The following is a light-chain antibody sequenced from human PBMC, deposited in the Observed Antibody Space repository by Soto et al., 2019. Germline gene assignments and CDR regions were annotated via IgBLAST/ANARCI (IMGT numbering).Light chain of an antibody. CDR1: QSVSSSY. V-gene: IGKV3-20*01. CDR2: GAS. J-gene: IGKJ4*01. CDR3: QQYDSSPLT. Sequence: EIVLTQSPGTLSLSPGERATLSCRASQSVSSSYLAWYQQKPGQAPRLLIYGASSRAPGIPDRFSGSGSGTDFTLTISRLEPEDFAVYYCQQYDSSPLTFGGGTKVESK.